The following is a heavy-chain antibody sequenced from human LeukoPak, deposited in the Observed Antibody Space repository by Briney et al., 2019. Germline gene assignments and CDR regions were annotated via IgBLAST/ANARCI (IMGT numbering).Heavy chain of an antibody. CDR1: EYTFTGYY. CDR2: IDPNSGGT. CDR3: ATGASDSGFDY. V-gene: IGHV1-2*02. Sequence: GASVKVSCKPFEYTFTGYYRPWLRKAPGQGLDGLGWIDPNSGGTNYAQKFKGRVTMTRDTSISTAYMELGGLRSDDTAVYYCATGASDSGFDYWGQGTLVTVSS. J-gene: IGHJ4*02. D-gene: IGHD4/OR15-4a*01.